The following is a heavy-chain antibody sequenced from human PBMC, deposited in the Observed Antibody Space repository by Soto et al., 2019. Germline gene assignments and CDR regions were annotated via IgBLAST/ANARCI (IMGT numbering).Heavy chain of an antibody. J-gene: IGHJ4*01. Sequence: SETLSLTCTVSGGSISSSGYYWAWLRQPPGRGLEWIGSIYYNGDTYFYPSLKSRVTISVDTSKNQFSLKLTSVTTADTALYFCARGGKYYQQETYFFDYWGQGSLVTVSS. CDR1: GGSISSSGYY. CDR2: IYYNGDT. D-gene: IGHD3-16*01. V-gene: IGHV4-39*01. CDR3: ARGGKYYQQETYFFDY.